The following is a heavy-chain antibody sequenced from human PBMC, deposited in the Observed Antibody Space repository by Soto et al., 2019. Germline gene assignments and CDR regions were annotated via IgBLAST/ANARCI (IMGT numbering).Heavy chain of an antibody. Sequence: PSETLSLTCIVSGGPISSTNYYWAWIRQPPGKGLEWIGSFDSGGSTHYNPSLKSRVTISADMSQNQFSLDLSSVTAADTAVYYCASGLGLSYYYGLDVWGQGTTVTVS. CDR3: ASGLGLSYYYGLDV. CDR2: FDSGGST. D-gene: IGHD3-9*01. J-gene: IGHJ6*02. V-gene: IGHV4-39*01. CDR1: GGPISSTNYY.